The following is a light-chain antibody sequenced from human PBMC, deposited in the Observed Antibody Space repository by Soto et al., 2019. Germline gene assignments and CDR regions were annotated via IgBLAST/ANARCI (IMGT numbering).Light chain of an antibody. CDR1: QAISIY. J-gene: IGKJ1*01. V-gene: IGKV1-27*01. CDR2: AAS. Sequence: DIQMTQSPSSLSTSVGDRVTITCRASQAISIYLAWYQQKPGKVPKLLIYAASTLQSGVPSRFSGSGSGTDFTLTISSLPPEDVATYYCQKYNCAPPTFGQGTKVEIK. CDR3: QKYNCAPPT.